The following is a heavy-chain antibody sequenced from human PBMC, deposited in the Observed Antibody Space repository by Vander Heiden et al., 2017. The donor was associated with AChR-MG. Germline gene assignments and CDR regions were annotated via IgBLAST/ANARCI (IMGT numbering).Heavy chain of an antibody. CDR3: AREPDSSGYYETGIHAFQH. CDR1: GFTFSDYY. V-gene: IGHV3-11*01. J-gene: IGHJ1*01. Sequence: QVQLVESGGGLVKPGGSLRLSCAASGFTFSDYYMGWIRQAPGKGLEWVSYISSSGSNIYYADSVKGRFTISRDNAKNSLYLQMNSLRAEDTAVYYCAREPDSSGYYETGIHAFQHWGQGTLVTVSS. D-gene: IGHD3-22*01. CDR2: ISSSGSNI.